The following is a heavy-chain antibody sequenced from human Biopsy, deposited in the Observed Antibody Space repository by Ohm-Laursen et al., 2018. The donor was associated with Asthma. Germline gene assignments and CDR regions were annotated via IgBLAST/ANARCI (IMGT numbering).Heavy chain of an antibody. J-gene: IGHJ6*02. Sequence: GASVKVSCKVPGGTFSNFAISWVRQAPGQGLEWLGGIMTVFGTTNYAQKFQGRVTITADESTSTAYMEVTSLRSEDTAIYYCARCQVGYSSGWSLLLKKIYYSGMDVWGQGTAVTVSS. CDR1: GGTFSNFA. V-gene: IGHV1-69*13. CDR2: IMTVFGTT. D-gene: IGHD6-19*01. CDR3: ARCQVGYSSGWSLLLKKIYYSGMDV.